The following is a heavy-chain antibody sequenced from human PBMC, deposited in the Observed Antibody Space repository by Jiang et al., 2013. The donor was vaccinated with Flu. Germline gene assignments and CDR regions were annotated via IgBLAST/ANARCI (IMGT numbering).Heavy chain of an antibody. CDR3: AKDIRLDKLELLDY. D-gene: IGHD1-7*01. Sequence: GLVQPGRSLRLSCAASGFTFDDYAMHWVRQAPGKGLEWVSGISWNSGSIGYADSVKGRFTISRDNAKNSLYLQMNSLRAEDTALYYCAKDIRLDKLELLDYWGQGTLVTVSS. V-gene: IGHV3-9*01. CDR2: ISWNSGSI. CDR1: GFTFDDYA. J-gene: IGHJ4*02.